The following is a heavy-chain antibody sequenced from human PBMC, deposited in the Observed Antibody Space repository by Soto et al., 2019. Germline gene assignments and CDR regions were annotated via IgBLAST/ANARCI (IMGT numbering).Heavy chain of an antibody. CDR3: ARDSCSGTTCYEFDY. V-gene: IGHV5-10-1*01. D-gene: IGHD2-2*01. CDR1: GYSFSSYW. Sequence: PGESLKISCKGSGYSFSSYWITWVRQMPGKGLEWMGKIDPSDSYTSYSPSFQGHVTISGDKSISTAYLQWNSLKASDTAMYYCARDSCSGTTCYEFDYWGQGTQVTVSS. CDR2: IDPSDSYT. J-gene: IGHJ4*02.